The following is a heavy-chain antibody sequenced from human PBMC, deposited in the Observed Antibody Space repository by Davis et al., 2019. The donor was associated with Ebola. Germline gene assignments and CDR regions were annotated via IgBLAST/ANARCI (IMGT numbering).Heavy chain of an antibody. V-gene: IGHV3-53*01. Sequence: GESLKISCAASGFTVSGNYMSWVRQAPGKGLEWVSVIYSGGNTDYADSVKGRFTISRDDSKNTVYLQMNSLSAEDTALYYCARSWEGFTWGQGTLVTVSS. J-gene: IGHJ5*02. CDR1: GFTVSGNY. CDR2: IYSGGNT. CDR3: ARSWEGFT. D-gene: IGHD1-26*01.